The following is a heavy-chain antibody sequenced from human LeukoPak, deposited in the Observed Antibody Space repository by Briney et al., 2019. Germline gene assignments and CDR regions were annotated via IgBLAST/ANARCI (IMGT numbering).Heavy chain of an antibody. Sequence: GGFLRLSCAASGFTFSSYEMNWVRQAPGKGLEWVSYISSSGSTIYYADSVKGRFTISRDNAKNSLYLQMNSLRAEDTAMYYCARRAGDYSHPYDYWGQGALVTVSS. CDR2: ISSSGSTI. D-gene: IGHD3-22*01. J-gene: IGHJ4*02. CDR1: GFTFSSYE. V-gene: IGHV3-48*03. CDR3: ARRAGDYSHPYDY.